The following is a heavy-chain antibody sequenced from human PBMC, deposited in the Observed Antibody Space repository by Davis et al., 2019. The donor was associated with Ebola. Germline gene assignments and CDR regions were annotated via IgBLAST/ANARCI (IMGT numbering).Heavy chain of an antibody. CDR1: GFAVSDNY. Sequence: GESLKISCAVSGFAVSDNYMSWVRQAPGKGLEWVSVIFSSGITHYADAVRGRFTISRHNSKNTLYLQIDSLRPDDTALYYCARGGRGGNPFDYWGQGTLVAVSS. D-gene: IGHD4-23*01. CDR3: ARGGRGGNPFDY. J-gene: IGHJ4*02. V-gene: IGHV3-53*04. CDR2: IFSSGIT.